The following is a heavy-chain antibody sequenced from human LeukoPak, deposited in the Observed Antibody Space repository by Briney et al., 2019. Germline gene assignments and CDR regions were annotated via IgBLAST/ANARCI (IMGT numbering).Heavy chain of an antibody. CDR1: GYTFTVYY. J-gene: IGHJ4*02. D-gene: IGHD3-22*01. V-gene: IGHV1-2*02. CDR3: ARLPYDGRAYSDY. CDR2: INPNSGGT. Sequence: ASVKVSCKASGYTFTVYYLHWVRQAPGHGLEWIGWINPNSGGTNYAQKFQGRVTMTRDTSISTAYMELSRLRSDDTAVYYCARLPYDGRAYSDYWGQGTLVTVSS.